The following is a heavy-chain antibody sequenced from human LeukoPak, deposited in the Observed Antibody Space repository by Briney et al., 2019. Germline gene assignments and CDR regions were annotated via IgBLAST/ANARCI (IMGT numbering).Heavy chain of an antibody. J-gene: IGHJ4*02. D-gene: IGHD2-15*01. CDR2: ISAYNGNT. CDR1: GYTFTSYG. CDR3: ARGWQLIHPLDY. Sequence: ASVTVSCTASGYTFTSYGISWVRQAPGQGLEWMGWISAYNGNTNYAQKLQGRVTMTTDTSTSTAYMELRSLRSDDTAVYYCARGWQLIHPLDYWGQGTLVTVSS. V-gene: IGHV1-18*01.